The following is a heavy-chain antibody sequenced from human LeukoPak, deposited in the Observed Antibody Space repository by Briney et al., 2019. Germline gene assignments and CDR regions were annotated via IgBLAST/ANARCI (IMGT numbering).Heavy chain of an antibody. D-gene: IGHD5-12*01. J-gene: IGHJ4*02. CDR3: AQDYSGYDLSAGY. CDR1: EFTLSNSA. CDR2: ISGSGGST. Sequence: GGSLRLSCAASEFTLSNSAMNWVRQPPGKERERFSGISGSGGSTYYADSVKGRFTISRDNSKDALYLQMNSLRAEDTALYYCAQDYSGYDLSAGYWGQGTLVTVSS. V-gene: IGHV3-23*01.